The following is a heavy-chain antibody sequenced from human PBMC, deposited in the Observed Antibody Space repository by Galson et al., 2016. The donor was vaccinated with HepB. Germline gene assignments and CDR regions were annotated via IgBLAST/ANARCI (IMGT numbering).Heavy chain of an antibody. CDR2: ISDDGSDG. Sequence: SLRLSCAASGFSFSSSWMHWVRQAPGKGLEWVALISDDGSDGHYADSVKGRLTISRDSSKNTVYLQLNRLTAEDTAVYFCARDQGQQLPSLLYTYGLDVWGQGTTVSVSS. J-gene: IGHJ6*02. CDR3: ARDQGQQLPSLLYTYGLDV. CDR1: GFSFSSSW. V-gene: IGHV3-30*03. D-gene: IGHD6-13*01.